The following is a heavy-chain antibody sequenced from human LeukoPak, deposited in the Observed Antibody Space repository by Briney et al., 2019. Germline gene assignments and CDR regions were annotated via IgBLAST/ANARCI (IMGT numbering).Heavy chain of an antibody. CDR3: ARAPPGDSHDY. Sequence: SETLSLTCAVYGGSFSGYYWSWIRQPPGKGLEWIGEINHSGSTNYNPSLKSRVTISVDTSKNQFSLKLSSVTAADTAVYYCARAPPGDSHDYWGQGTLVTVSS. D-gene: IGHD5-18*01. J-gene: IGHJ4*02. V-gene: IGHV4-34*01. CDR2: INHSGST. CDR1: GGSFSGYY.